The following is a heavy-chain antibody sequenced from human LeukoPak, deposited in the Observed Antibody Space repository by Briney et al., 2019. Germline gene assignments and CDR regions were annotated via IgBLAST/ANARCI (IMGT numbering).Heavy chain of an antibody. CDR1: GYTFTDYY. J-gene: IGHJ3*02. D-gene: IGHD1-26*01. CDR2: VDPEDGET. V-gene: IGHV1-69-2*01. Sequence: ATVKISCKASGYTFTDYYMHWVQQAPGKGLEWMGRVDPEDGETIYAEKFQGRVTITADTSTDTAYMELSSLRSEDTAVYYCARGESGPDAFDIWGQGTMVTVSS. CDR3: ARGESGPDAFDI.